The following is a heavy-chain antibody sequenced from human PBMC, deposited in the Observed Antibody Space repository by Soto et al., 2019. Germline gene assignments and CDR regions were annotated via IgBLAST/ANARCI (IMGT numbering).Heavy chain of an antibody. CDR3: AKVLAGIAVAGIDY. CDR1: GFTFSGYG. D-gene: IGHD6-19*01. V-gene: IGHV3-30*18. J-gene: IGHJ4*02. Sequence: GGSLRLSCAASGFTFSGYGMHWVRQAPGKGLEWVAVISYDGSNKYYADSVKGRFTISRDNSKNTLYLQMNSLRAEDTAVYYCAKVLAGIAVAGIDYWGQGTLVTVSS. CDR2: ISYDGSNK.